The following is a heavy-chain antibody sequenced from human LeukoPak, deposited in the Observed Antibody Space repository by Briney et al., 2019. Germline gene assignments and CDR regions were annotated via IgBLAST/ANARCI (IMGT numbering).Heavy chain of an antibody. Sequence: SETLSLTCTVSGGSISSGDYYWSWIRQPPGKGLEWIGYIYYSGGTYYNPSLKSRVTISVDTSKNQFSLKLSSVTAADTAVYYCAREAILTGYQNWFDPWGQGTLVTVSS. CDR3: AREAILTGYQNWFDP. V-gene: IGHV4-30-4*01. CDR2: IYYSGGT. J-gene: IGHJ5*02. CDR1: GGSISSGDYY. D-gene: IGHD3-9*01.